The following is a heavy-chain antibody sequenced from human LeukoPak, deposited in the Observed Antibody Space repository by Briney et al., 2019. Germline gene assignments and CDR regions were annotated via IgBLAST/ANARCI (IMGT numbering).Heavy chain of an antibody. CDR1: GYTLTELS. CDR3: ARNYDGSPYYYSHFDN. V-gene: IGHV1-24*01. Sequence: ASVKVSCKVSGYTLTELSMHWVRQAPGKGLEWMGGFDPEDGETIYAQKFQGRVTMTTDTSTSTAYMDLRSLRSDDTAVYYCARNYDGSPYYYSHFDNWGQGTPVTVSS. CDR2: FDPEDGET. J-gene: IGHJ4*02. D-gene: IGHD3-22*01.